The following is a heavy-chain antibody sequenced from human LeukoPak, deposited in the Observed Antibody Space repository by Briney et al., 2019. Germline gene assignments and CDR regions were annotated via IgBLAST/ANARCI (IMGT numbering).Heavy chain of an antibody. J-gene: IGHJ6*03. Sequence: PSETLSLTCAVYGGSFSGYYWSWIRQPPGKGLEWIGYIYYSGSTNYNPSLKSRVTISVDTSKNQFSLKLSSVTAADTAVYYCARLYYYGSGSYIPYYYYYYMDVWGKGTTVTISS. CDR1: GGSFSGYY. D-gene: IGHD3-10*01. CDR3: ARLYYYGSGSYIPYYYYYYMDV. CDR2: IYYSGST. V-gene: IGHV4-59*01.